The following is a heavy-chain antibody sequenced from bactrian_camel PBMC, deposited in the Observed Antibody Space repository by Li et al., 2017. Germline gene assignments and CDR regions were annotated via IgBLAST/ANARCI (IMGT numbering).Heavy chain of an antibody. CDR3: ARHSAWYNHDY. Sequence: VQLVESGGGSVQSGGSLRLSCAASGYTYNSLCMGWFRQAPGKEREAVAGIDMYGSASYADSVKGRFTISRDNAKNTVYLRLNDLKSEDMGMYYCARHSAWYNHDYWGQGTQVTVS. J-gene: IGHJ4*01. V-gene: IGHV3S53*01. CDR2: IDMYGSA. D-gene: IGHD1*01. CDR1: GYTYNSLC.